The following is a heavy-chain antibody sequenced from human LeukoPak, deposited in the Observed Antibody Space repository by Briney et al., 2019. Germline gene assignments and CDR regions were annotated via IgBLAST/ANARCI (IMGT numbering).Heavy chain of an antibody. V-gene: IGHV1-2*02. CDR1: GYTFTGYY. Sequence: GASVKVSCKASGYTFTGYYMHWVRQAPGQGLEWMGWINPNSGGTNYAQKFQGRVTMTRDTSISTAYMELSRLRSDDTAVYYCAREGGLGIAAAARGSVDYWGQGTLVTVSS. CDR3: AREGGLGIAAAARGSVDY. J-gene: IGHJ4*02. D-gene: IGHD6-13*01. CDR2: INPNSGGT.